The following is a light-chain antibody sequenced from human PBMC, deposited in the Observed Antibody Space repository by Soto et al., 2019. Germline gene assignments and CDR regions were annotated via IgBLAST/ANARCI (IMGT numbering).Light chain of an antibody. CDR3: SSYGGRNNLL. V-gene: IGLV2-8*01. CDR2: EVS. J-gene: IGLJ2*01. CDR1: SSDVGGYNY. Sequence: QSVLTQPASASGSPGQSITISCTGTSSDVGGYNYVSWYQQHPGKAPKVMIYEVSKRPSGVPDRFSGSKSGNTASLTVSGLQAEDEADYYCSSYGGRNNLLFGGGTKLTVL.